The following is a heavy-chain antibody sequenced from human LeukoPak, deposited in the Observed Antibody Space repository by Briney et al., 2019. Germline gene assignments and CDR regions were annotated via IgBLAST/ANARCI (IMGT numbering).Heavy chain of an antibody. CDR2: INHNGGT. Sequence: SETLSLTCAVYGYSLTNHYWIWTRQPPGKGLEWIGEINHNGGTNYNPSLKSRVAISVDTSKNQFFLRLSSVTAADTAVYYCARGPAAVHPWGQGTLVTVSS. CDR1: GYSLTNHY. D-gene: IGHD6-13*01. J-gene: IGHJ5*02. V-gene: IGHV4-34*01. CDR3: ARGPAAVHP.